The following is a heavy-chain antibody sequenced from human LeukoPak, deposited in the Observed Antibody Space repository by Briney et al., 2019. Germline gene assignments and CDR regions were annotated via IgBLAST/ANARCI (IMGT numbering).Heavy chain of an antibody. V-gene: IGHV3-48*04. J-gene: IGHJ5*02. D-gene: IGHD2-21*01. CDR2: ISSSGSTI. CDR3: ARDGGGSILNWFDP. CDR1: GFTFSSYG. Sequence: RPGGSLRLSCAASGFTFSSYGMHWVRQAPGKGLEWVSYISSSGSTIYYADSVKGRFTISRDNAKNSLYLQMNSLRAEDTAVYYCARDGGGSILNWFDPWGQGTLVTVSS.